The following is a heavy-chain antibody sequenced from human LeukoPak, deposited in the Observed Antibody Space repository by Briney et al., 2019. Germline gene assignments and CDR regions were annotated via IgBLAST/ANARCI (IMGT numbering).Heavy chain of an antibody. V-gene: IGHV4-4*07. CDR3: ASSFKDPYSWFDP. D-gene: IGHD2-15*01. J-gene: IGHJ5*02. Sequence: SETLSLTCTVSGGSISSYYWSWIRQPAGKGLEWIGRIYTSGSTIYNPSLKSRVTMSIDTSKNQFSLRLTSVTAADTAVYFCASSFKDPYSWFDPWGQGTLVTVSS. CDR1: GGSISSYY. CDR2: IYTSGST.